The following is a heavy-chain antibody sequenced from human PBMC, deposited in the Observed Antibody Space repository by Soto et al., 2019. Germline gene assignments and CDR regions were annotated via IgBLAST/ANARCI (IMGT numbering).Heavy chain of an antibody. CDR1: GGSISSSNW. V-gene: IGHV4-4*02. Sequence: PSETLSLTCAVSGGSISSSNWWTWGRQTPEKGLEGIGEIFHSGNTNYNPSLKSRVAISVDKSNSRFSLKLSSVTAADTAVYYCAGGAGSYSTSYYFDFWGQGTLVTVSS. D-gene: IGHD1-26*01. CDR3: AGGAGSYSTSYYFDF. J-gene: IGHJ4*02. CDR2: IFHSGNT.